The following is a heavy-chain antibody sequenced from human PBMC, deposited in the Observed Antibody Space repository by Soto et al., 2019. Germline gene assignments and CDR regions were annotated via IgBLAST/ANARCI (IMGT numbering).Heavy chain of an antibody. Sequence: GGSLRLSCAASGFTFSSYGMHWVRQAPGKGLEWVAVIWYDGSNKYYADSVKGRFTISRDNSKNTLYLQMNSLRAEDTAVYYCARGCSGGSCYSAFPEYFQHWGQGTLVTVSS. CDR1: GFTFSSYG. D-gene: IGHD2-15*01. CDR2: IWYDGSNK. J-gene: IGHJ1*01. V-gene: IGHV3-33*01. CDR3: ARGCSGGSCYSAFPEYFQH.